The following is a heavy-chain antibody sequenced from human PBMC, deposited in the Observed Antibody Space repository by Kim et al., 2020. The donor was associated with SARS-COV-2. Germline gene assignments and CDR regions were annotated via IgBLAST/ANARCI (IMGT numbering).Heavy chain of an antibody. CDR3: ARGYCSSTSCREINYYYYGMDV. J-gene: IGHJ6*02. CDR1: GGSISSSNW. Sequence: SETLSLTCAVSGGSISSSNWWSWVRQPPGKGLEWIGEIYHSGSTNYNPSLKSRVTISVDKSKNQFSLKLSSVTAADTAVYYCARGYCSSTSCREINYYYYGMDVWGQGTTVTVSS. CDR2: IYHSGST. D-gene: IGHD2-2*01. V-gene: IGHV4-4*02.